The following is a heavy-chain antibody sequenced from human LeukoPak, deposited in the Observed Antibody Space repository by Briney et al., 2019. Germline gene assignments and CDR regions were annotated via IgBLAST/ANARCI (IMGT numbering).Heavy chain of an antibody. J-gene: IGHJ4*02. CDR3: AKVIYYGPSTKYYFGY. V-gene: IGHV3-23*01. CDR2: ISGSGGST. CDR1: GFTFSSYA. D-gene: IGHD1-26*01. Sequence: GGSLRLSCAASGFTFSSYAMSWVRQAPGKGLEWVSAISGSGGSTYYADSVKGRFTISRDNSKNTLYLQMNSLRAEDTAVYYCAKVIYYGPSTKYYFGYWGQGTLVTVSS.